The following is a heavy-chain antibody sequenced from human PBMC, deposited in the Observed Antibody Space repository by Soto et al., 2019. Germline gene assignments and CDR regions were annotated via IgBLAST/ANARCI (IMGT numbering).Heavy chain of an antibody. V-gene: IGHV1-2*04. Sequence: ASVKVSCKASGYTFTGYYMHWVRQAPGQGLEWMGWINPNSGGTNYAQKFQGWVTMTRDTSISTAYMELSRLRSDDTAVYYCARDFKPYYYDSSGPDAFDIWGQGTMVTVS. CDR3: ARDFKPYYYDSSGPDAFDI. D-gene: IGHD3-22*01. J-gene: IGHJ3*02. CDR1: GYTFTGYY. CDR2: INPNSGGT.